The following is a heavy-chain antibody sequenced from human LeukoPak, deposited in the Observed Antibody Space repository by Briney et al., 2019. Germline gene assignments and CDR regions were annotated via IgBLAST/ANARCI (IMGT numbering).Heavy chain of an antibody. CDR1: GYTFTSYG. J-gene: IGHJ6*02. Sequence: ASVKVSCKASGYTFTSYGISWVRQAPGQGLEWMGWISAYNGNTNYAQKLQGRVTMTTDTSTSTVYMELRSLRSDDTALYYCARVLDYYYYYGMDVWGQGTTVTVSS. V-gene: IGHV1-18*01. CDR3: ARVLDYYYYYGMDV. CDR2: ISAYNGNT.